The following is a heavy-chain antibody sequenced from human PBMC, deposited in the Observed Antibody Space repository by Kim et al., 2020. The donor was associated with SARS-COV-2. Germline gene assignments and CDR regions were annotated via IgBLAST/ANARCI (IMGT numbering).Heavy chain of an antibody. V-gene: IGHV3-48*03. J-gene: IGHJ3*02. D-gene: IGHD3-3*01. CDR2: ISSSGSTI. CDR3: ARDYRISIFGVVIPNGAFDI. CDR1: GFTFSSYE. Sequence: GGSLRLSCAASGFTFSSYEMNWVRQAPGKGLEWVSYISSSGSTIYYADSVKGRFTISRDNAKNSLYLQMNSLRAEDTAVYYCARDYRISIFGVVIPNGAFDIWGQGTMVTVSS.